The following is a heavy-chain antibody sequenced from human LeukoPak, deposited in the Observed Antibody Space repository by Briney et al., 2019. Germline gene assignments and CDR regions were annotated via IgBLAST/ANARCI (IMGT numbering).Heavy chain of an antibody. CDR1: GFTFSSYA. CDR2: ISYDGSNK. CDR3: AREKGRSFDY. Sequence: PGGSLRLSCAASGFTFSSYAMHRVRQAPGKGLEWVAVISYDGSNKYYADSVKGRFTISRDNSKNTLYLQMNSLRAEDTAVYYCAREKGRSFDYWGQGTLVTVSS. J-gene: IGHJ4*02. V-gene: IGHV3-30-3*01.